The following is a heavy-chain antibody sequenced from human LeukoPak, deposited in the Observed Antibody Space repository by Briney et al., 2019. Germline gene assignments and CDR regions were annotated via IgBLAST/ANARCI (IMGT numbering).Heavy chain of an antibody. CDR3: AKVDIRGERSGLPFLKWFDP. CDR1: GFNVSSKY. Sequence: GGSLRLSCAASGFNVSSKYMSWVRLAPGKRLEWVSVISGTGDRIFYSDSVKGRFTISRDNSRNTLFLQMSSLRADDTAVYYCAKVDIRGERSGLPFLKWFDPWGQGTLVTVSS. CDR2: ISGTGDRI. V-gene: IGHV3-23*01. J-gene: IGHJ5*02. D-gene: IGHD5-12*01.